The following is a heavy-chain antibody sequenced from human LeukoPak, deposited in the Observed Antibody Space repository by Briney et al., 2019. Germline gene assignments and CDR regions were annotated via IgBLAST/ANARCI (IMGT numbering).Heavy chain of an antibody. CDR1: GYTFTSYH. D-gene: IGHD2-8*01. Sequence: ASVKVSCKASGYTFTSYHMHWVRQAPGQGLEWMGIINPSGGSTSYAQKFQGRVTMTRDTSTSTVYMELRSLRSDDTAVYYCARGPPPGLMVYAIAPYYFDYWGQGTLVTVSS. V-gene: IGHV1-46*01. CDR3: ARGPPPGLMVYAIAPYYFDY. CDR2: INPSGGST. J-gene: IGHJ4*02.